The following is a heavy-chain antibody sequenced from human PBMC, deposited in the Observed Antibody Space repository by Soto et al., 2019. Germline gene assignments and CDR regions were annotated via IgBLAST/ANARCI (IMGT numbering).Heavy chain of an antibody. CDR1: GFTFSRYA. CDR3: ARPYGDYAYNYGLGV. V-gene: IGHV3-30-3*01. CDR2: ISYDGSNK. D-gene: IGHD4-17*01. J-gene: IGHJ6*02. Sequence: QVQLVESGGGVVQPGRSLRLSCAASGFTFSRYAMHWVRQAPGKGLEWVAVISYDGSNKYYADSVKGRFTISRDNSKNTLYLQMNSLRGEDTAVYYCARPYGDYAYNYGLGVWGQGTTVTVSS.